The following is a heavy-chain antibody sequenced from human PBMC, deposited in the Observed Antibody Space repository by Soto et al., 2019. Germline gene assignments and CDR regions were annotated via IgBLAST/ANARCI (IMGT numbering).Heavy chain of an antibody. CDR2: TNAGNGNT. CDR3: ARAVAGAADFDY. Sequence: QVQLVQSGAEEKKPGASVKVSCKAAGYTFTGYDMHWVRQAPGQRLAWRGWTNAGNGNTKYSQKFQGRVTITMDTSASTDYMELSSLRSEDTAVYYSARAVAGAADFDYWVQGPLVTFSS. J-gene: IGHJ4*02. CDR1: GYTFTGYD. D-gene: IGHD6-19*01. V-gene: IGHV1-3*05.